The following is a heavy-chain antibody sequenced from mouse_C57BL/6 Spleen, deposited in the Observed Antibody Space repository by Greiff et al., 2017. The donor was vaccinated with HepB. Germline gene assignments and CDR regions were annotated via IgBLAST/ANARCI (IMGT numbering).Heavy chain of an antibody. Sequence: VMLVESGPGLVQPSQSLSITCTVSGFSLTSYGVHWVRQPPGKGLEWLGVIWSGGSTDYNAAFISRLSISKDNSKSHVFFKMNSLQADDTAIYYCAKNWGYDYDGNWYFDVWGTGTTVTVSS. V-gene: IGHV2-4*01. J-gene: IGHJ1*03. D-gene: IGHD2-4*01. CDR1: GFSLTSYG. CDR2: IWSGGST. CDR3: AKNWGYDYDGNWYFDV.